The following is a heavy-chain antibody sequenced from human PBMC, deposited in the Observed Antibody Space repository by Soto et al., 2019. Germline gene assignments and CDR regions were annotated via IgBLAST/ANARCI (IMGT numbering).Heavy chain of an antibody. CDR2: ISGSGTNT. CDR1: GFTFSSYA. Sequence: EVQLLESGGDLAQPGGSLRLSCAASGFTFSSYAMNWVRQAPGKGLEWVSGISGSGTNTYYADSVKGRFTISRDNSKNTLYLQMTSLRAEDTAVYYCAIDSRYDVLTGYPRWFDLWGQGTLVTVPS. CDR3: AIDSRYDVLTGYPRWFDL. V-gene: IGHV3-23*01. J-gene: IGHJ5*02. D-gene: IGHD3-9*01.